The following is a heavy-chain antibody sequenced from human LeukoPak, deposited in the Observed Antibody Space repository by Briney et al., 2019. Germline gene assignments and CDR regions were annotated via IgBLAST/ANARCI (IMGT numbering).Heavy chain of an antibody. CDR2: ISGSGVGT. J-gene: IGHJ4*02. V-gene: IGHV3-23*01. D-gene: IGHD5-24*01. CDR1: GFTFNTFA. CDR3: ARSRTEDGYNIYFDH. Sequence: GGSLRLSCAASGFTFNTFATSWVRQAPGKGLEWVSLISGSGVGTHYADSVKGRFAVSRDNSKDMLYLQMNSLRADDTAIYYCARSRTEDGYNIYFDHWGQGSLVTVSS.